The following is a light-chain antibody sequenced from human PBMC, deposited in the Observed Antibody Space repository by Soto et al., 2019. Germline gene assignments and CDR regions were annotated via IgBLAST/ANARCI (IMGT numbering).Light chain of an antibody. CDR2: DVS. CDR1: SSDVGGHDY. Sequence: QSALTQPRSVSGSPEQSVTISCTGTSSDVGGHDYVSWYQQHPGKAPKVMIYDVSKRPSGVPDRFSGSKSGNTASLTISGLQAEDEADYYCCSYAGGYIYVFGTGTKVTVL. V-gene: IGLV2-11*01. CDR3: CSYAGGYIYV. J-gene: IGLJ1*01.